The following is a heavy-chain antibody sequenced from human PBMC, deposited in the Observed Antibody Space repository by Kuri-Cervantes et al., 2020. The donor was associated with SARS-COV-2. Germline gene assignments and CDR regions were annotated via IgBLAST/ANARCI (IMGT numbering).Heavy chain of an antibody. J-gene: IGHJ4*02. D-gene: IGHD2-15*01. CDR1: GFTFSGHW. V-gene: IGHV3-74*01. CDR2: INPDGSYT. CDR3: ARGGDCSGGCCYSDFDY. Sequence: ETLSLTCAASGFTFSGHWIHWVRQAPGKGLVWVSRINPDGSYTNNADSVKGRFTISRDNSKNTLYLQMNSLRAEDTAVYYCARGGDCSGGCCYSDFDYWGQGTLVTVSS.